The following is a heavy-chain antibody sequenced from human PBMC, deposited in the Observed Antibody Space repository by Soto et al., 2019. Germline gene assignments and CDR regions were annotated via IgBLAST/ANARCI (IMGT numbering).Heavy chain of an antibody. CDR3: TRYSAAWGFDY. V-gene: IGHV3-15*07. D-gene: IGHD5-18*01. CDR2: IKSKTDGGTT. Sequence: APGKGLAWVGRIKSKTDGGTTDYAAPVKGRFTISRDDSKNTLYLQMNSLKTEDTAVYYCTRYSAAWGFDYWGQGTLVTVSS. J-gene: IGHJ4*02.